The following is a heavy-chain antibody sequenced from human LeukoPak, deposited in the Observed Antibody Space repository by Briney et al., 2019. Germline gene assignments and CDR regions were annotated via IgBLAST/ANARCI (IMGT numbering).Heavy chain of an antibody. Sequence: ASVKVSCKASGGTFSSYAISWVRQAPGQGLEWMGWINPNSGGTNYAQKFQGRVTMTRDTSISTAYMELSRLRSDDTAVYYCARVDFWSGYSPAEYFQHWGQGTLVTVSS. J-gene: IGHJ1*01. CDR3: ARVDFWSGYSPAEYFQH. CDR1: GGTFSSYA. D-gene: IGHD3-3*01. V-gene: IGHV1-2*02. CDR2: INPNSGGT.